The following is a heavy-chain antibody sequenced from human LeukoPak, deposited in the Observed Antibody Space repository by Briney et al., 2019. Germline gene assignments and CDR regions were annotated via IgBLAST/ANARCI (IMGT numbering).Heavy chain of an antibody. V-gene: IGHV3-11*06. J-gene: IGHJ3*02. CDR1: GFTFSDYY. D-gene: IGHD3-9*01. Sequence: GGSLRLSCAASGFTFSDYYMSWIRQAPGKGLEWVSSISSSSSYIYYTDSVKGRFTISRDNAKNSLYLQMNSLRAEDTAVYYCARDVLRGTVAFDIWGQGTMVTVSS. CDR2: ISSSSSYI. CDR3: ARDVLRGTVAFDI.